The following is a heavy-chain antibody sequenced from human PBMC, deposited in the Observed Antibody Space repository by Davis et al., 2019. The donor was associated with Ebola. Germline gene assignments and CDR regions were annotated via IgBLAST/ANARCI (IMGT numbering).Heavy chain of an antibody. V-gene: IGHV4-34*01. CDR1: GGSISSYY. J-gene: IGHJ5*02. Sequence: GSLRLSCTVSGGSISSYYWSWIRQPPGKGLEWIGEINHSGSTNYNPSLKSRVTISVDTSKNQFSLKLSSVTAADTAVYYCARSGGISRFDPWGQGTLVTVSS. CDR2: INHSGST. CDR3: ARSGGISRFDP. D-gene: IGHD2-15*01.